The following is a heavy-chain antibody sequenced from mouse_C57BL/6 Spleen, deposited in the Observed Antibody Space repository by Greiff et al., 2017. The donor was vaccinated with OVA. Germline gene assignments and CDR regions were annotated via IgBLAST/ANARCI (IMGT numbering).Heavy chain of an antibody. CDR2: IHPNSGST. J-gene: IGHJ2*01. Sequence: QVQLKQPGAELVKPGASVKLSCKASGYTFTSYWMHWVKQRPGQGLEWIGMIHPNSGSTNYNEKFKSKATLTVDKSSSTAYMQLSSLTSEDSAVYYCARSPMGLRVPGYFDYWGQGTTLTVSS. D-gene: IGHD2-4*01. CDR3: ARSPMGLRVPGYFDY. CDR1: GYTFTSYW. V-gene: IGHV1-64*01.